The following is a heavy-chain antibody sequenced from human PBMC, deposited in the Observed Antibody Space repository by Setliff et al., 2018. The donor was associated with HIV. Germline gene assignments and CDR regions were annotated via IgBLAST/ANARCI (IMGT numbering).Heavy chain of an antibody. V-gene: IGHV4-39*07. Sequence: PSETLSLTCTVSGGSISSGGYYWSWIRQHPGKGLEWIGNIFYSGSTFYNPSLKSRVTISVDTSKNQVSLKLSSVTAADTAVYYCAREIYGGNSRPFDYWGQGTLVTVSS. CDR3: AREIYGGNSRPFDY. D-gene: IGHD4-17*01. J-gene: IGHJ4*02. CDR1: GGSISSGGYY. CDR2: IFYSGST.